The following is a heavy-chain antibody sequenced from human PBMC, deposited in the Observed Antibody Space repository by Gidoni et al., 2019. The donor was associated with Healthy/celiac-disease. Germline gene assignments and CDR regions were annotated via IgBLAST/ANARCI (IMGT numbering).Heavy chain of an antibody. D-gene: IGHD6-19*01. Sequence: QVQLVESGGGVVQPGRSLRLSCAASGFTFSSYAMHWVRQAPGKGLEWGAVISYDGSNKYYADSVKGRFTISRDNSKNTLYLQMNSLRAEDTAVYYCARDRGEWLVLVYGMDVWGQGTTVTVSS. CDR1: GFTFSSYA. CDR2: ISYDGSNK. J-gene: IGHJ6*02. V-gene: IGHV3-30-3*01. CDR3: ARDRGEWLVLVYGMDV.